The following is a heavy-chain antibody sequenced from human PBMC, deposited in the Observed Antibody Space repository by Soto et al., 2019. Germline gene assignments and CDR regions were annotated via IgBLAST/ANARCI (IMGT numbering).Heavy chain of an antibody. Sequence: QVQLVESGGGVVQPGRSLRLSCAASGFTISNYGMHWVRQAPGKGLEWVAVISYDGTITDYADSVKGRFTISRDNSKNTLYLQMNSLRNEDTAVYYCATTRVGPCSSRICFSGIFDGMDVWGQGTTVTVSS. V-gene: IGHV3-30-3*01. D-gene: IGHD2-2*01. CDR1: GFTISNYG. CDR3: ATTRVGPCSSRICFSGIFDGMDV. J-gene: IGHJ6*02. CDR2: ISYDGTIT.